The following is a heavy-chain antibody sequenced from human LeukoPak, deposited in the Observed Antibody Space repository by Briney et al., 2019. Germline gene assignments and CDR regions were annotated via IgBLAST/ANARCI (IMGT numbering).Heavy chain of an antibody. J-gene: IGHJ4*02. CDR3: AREAQGVKYYFDY. CDR1: GYTFTDYY. Sequence: ASVKVSCKASGYTFTDYYIHWVRQAPGQGLEWMGWINPNSGGTNYAQKFQGRVTMTGDTSISTAYMELSRLRSDDDTAVYYCAREAQGVKYYFDYWGQGTLVTVSS. CDR2: INPNSGGT. D-gene: IGHD3-16*01. V-gene: IGHV1-2*02.